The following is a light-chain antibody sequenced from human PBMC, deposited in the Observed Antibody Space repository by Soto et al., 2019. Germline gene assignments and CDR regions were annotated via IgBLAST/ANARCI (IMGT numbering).Light chain of an antibody. V-gene: IGLV2-23*01. Sequence: QSALTQPASVSGSPGQSITISCTGTSSDVGSYNLVSWYQQHPGKAPKLMIYEGSKRPSGVPNRFSGSKSGNTASLTISGVEAEDEADYYCCSYAGSSVVVFGGGTKLTVL. CDR3: CSYAGSSVVV. J-gene: IGLJ2*01. CDR2: EGS. CDR1: SSDVGSYNL.